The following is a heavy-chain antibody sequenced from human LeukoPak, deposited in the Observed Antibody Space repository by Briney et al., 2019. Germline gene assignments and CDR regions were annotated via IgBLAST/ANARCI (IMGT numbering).Heavy chain of an antibody. D-gene: IGHD3-10*01. CDR3: AKASAGSGRALYYYGMDV. Sequence: GRSLRLSCAASGFPFSSYAMTWVRQAPGKGLEWVSAISASGGSTYYADSVRGRFTISRDNSKNTLYLQMNSLRAEDTAVYYCAKASAGSGRALYYYGMDVWGKGTTVTVSS. CDR1: GFPFSSYA. V-gene: IGHV3-23*01. CDR2: ISASGGST. J-gene: IGHJ6*04.